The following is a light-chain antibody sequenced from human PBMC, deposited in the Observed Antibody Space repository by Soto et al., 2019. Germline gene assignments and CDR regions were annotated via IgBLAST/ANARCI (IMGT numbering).Light chain of an antibody. Sequence: QSVLTQPPSASGTPGQRVTISCSGSSSNIGSNYVYWYQQLPGTAPKLLIYSNNQRPSGVPDRCSGSKSGTSASLAISGLRSEDEADYYCAAWDDSLSEVFGTGTKVTVL. CDR2: SNN. CDR3: AAWDDSLSEV. CDR1: SSNIGSNY. J-gene: IGLJ1*01. V-gene: IGLV1-47*02.